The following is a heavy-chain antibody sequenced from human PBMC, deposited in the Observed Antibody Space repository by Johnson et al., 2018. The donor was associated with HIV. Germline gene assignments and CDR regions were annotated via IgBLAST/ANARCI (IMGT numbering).Heavy chain of an antibody. V-gene: IGHV3-NL1*01. CDR1: GFTFSSYA. Sequence: QVQLVESGGGVVQPGRSLRLSCAASGFTFSSYAMHWVRQAPGKGLEWVSVIYSGGSTYYADSVKGRFTISRDNAKNSLYLQMNSLRAEDTALYYCARSIVVVINDAFDIWGQGTMVTVSS. J-gene: IGHJ3*02. D-gene: IGHD3-22*01. CDR3: ARSIVVVINDAFDI. CDR2: IYSGGST.